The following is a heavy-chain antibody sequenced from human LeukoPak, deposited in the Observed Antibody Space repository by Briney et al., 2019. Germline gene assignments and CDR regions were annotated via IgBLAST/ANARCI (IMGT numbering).Heavy chain of an antibody. CDR3: ARGRARGGYGY. Sequence: ASVRVSCKASGYTFTSYYMHWVRQAPGQGLEWMGIINPSGGSTSYAQKFQGRVTMTRDTSTSAVYMELSSLRSEDTAVYYCARGRARGGYGYWGQGTLVTVSS. CDR1: GYTFTSYY. D-gene: IGHD3-22*01. CDR2: INPSGGST. J-gene: IGHJ4*02. V-gene: IGHV1-46*01.